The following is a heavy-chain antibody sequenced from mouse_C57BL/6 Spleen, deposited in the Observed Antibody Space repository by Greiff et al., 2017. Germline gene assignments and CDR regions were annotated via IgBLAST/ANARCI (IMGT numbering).Heavy chain of an antibody. CDR3: ARKSNYEGYFDY. Sequence: EVKLMESGPGLVKPSQSLSLTCSVTGYSITSGYYWNWIRQFPGNKLEWMGYISYDGSNNYNPSLKNRISITRDTSKNQFFLKLNSVTTEDTATYYCARKSNYEGYFDYWGQGTTLTVSS. CDR1: GYSITSGYY. V-gene: IGHV3-6*01. CDR2: ISYDGSN. D-gene: IGHD2-5*01. J-gene: IGHJ2*01.